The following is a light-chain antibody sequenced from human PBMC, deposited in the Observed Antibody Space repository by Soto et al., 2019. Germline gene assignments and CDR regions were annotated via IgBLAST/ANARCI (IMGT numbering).Light chain of an antibody. Sequence: QSVLTQPPSTSGTPGQRVTISCSGSSSNIGNNFVFWYQHLPGTAPKLLIYSHNQRPSGVPDRFSGSTSGTSASLAISGLRSEDEADYYCAAWDDSLSGVVFGRGTKVTVL. V-gene: IGLV1-47*02. CDR2: SHN. J-gene: IGLJ2*01. CDR3: AAWDDSLSGVV. CDR1: SSNIGNNF.